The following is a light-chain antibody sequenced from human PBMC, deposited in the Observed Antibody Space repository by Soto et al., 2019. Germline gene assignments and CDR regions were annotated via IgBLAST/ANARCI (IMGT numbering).Light chain of an antibody. Sequence: EIVLTQSPGTLSLSPGERATLSCRASQSVSSSSLAWYQQKPGQAPRLLIYGASSRATGIPDRFSGSGSGTDFILTISRLEPEDFGVYYCHQYGSSPLTFGGGTKVDIK. CDR3: HQYGSSPLT. J-gene: IGKJ4*01. CDR2: GAS. CDR1: QSVSSSS. V-gene: IGKV3-20*01.